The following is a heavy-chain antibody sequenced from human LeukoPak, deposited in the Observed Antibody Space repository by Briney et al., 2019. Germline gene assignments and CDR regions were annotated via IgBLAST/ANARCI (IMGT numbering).Heavy chain of an antibody. CDR2: IYTSGST. V-gene: IGHV4-61*02. CDR3: ARGPPLYYFDY. Sequence: SETLSLTCTVSGGSISSSSYYWSWIRQPAGKGLEWIGRIYTSGSTNYNPSLKSRVTMSVDTSKNQFSLKLSSVTAADTAVYYCARGPPLYYFDYWGQGTLVTVSS. CDR1: GGSISSSSYY. J-gene: IGHJ4*02.